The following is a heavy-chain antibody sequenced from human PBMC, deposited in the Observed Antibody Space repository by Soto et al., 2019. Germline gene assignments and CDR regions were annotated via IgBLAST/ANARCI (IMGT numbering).Heavy chain of an antibody. CDR1: GGTLSTYG. Sequence: QVQLVQSGAEVKKPGSSVKVSCKASGGTLSTYGITWVRQASGQGLEWMGGIIPIFGSINFAQKFRGRLTITSDKSTGTVYMELNSLTSEDTAVYYCASRERFDAFDVWGQGTMVTVSS. V-gene: IGHV1-69*06. D-gene: IGHD1-26*01. CDR3: ASRERFDAFDV. CDR2: IIPIFGSI. J-gene: IGHJ3*01.